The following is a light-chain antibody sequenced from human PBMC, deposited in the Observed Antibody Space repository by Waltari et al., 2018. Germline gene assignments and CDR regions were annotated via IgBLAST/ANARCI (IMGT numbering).Light chain of an antibody. J-gene: IGKJ1*01. V-gene: IGKV1-5*01. CDR2: AAS. CDR1: QNINSW. CDR3: QQYETYSGT. Sequence: DIQMTQSPSTLSASAGDRVTITCRASQNINSWLAWYQQKPGKAPKLLIHAASSLQSGVPSRFSGGGSGTEFTLTISNLQPDDFATCYCQQYETYSGTFGQGTKVEIK.